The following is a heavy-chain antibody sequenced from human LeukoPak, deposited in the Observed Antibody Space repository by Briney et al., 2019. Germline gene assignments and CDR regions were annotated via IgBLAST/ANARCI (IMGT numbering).Heavy chain of an antibody. V-gene: IGHV1-69*06. CDR1: GGTFSSYA. J-gene: IGHJ5*02. D-gene: IGHD2-15*01. CDR3: ARSPYCSGGSCYSWDWFDP. CDR2: IIPIFGTA. Sequence: GASVKVSCKASGGTFSSYAISWVRQAPGQGLEWMGGIIPIFGTANYAQKFQGRVTITADKSTSTAYMELSSLRSEDTAVYYCARSPYCSGGSCYSWDWFDPWGQGTLVTVSS.